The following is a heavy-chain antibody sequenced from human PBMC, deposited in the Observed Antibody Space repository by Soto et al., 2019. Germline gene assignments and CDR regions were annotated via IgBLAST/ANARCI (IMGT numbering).Heavy chain of an antibody. J-gene: IGHJ6*02. V-gene: IGHV4-59*01. CDR3: ARGLWLDYYYGMDV. Sequence: SETLSLTCTVSGGSISSYYWSWIRQPPGKGLEWIGYIYYSGSTNYNPSLKSRVTISVDTSKNQFSLKLSSVTAADTAVYYCARGLWLDYYYGMDVWGQGTTVTVSS. CDR2: IYYSGST. D-gene: IGHD5-18*01. CDR1: GGSISSYY.